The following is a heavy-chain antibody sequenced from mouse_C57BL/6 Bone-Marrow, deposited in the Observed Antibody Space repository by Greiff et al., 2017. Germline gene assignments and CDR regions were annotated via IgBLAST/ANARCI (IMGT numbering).Heavy chain of an antibody. V-gene: IGHV5-16*01. CDR1: GFTFSDYY. D-gene: IGHD2-5*01. Sequence: DVQLQESEGGLVQPGSSMKLSCTASGFTFSDYYMAWVRQVPEKGLEWVANINYDGSSTYYLDSLKSRFIISRDNAKNILYLQMSSLKSEDTATYYCARYSNLPWYFDVWGTGTTVTVSS. CDR2: INYDGSST. J-gene: IGHJ1*03. CDR3: ARYSNLPWYFDV.